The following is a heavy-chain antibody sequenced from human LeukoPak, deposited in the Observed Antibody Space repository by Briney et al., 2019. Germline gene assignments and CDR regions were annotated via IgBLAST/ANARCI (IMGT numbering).Heavy chain of an antibody. CDR2: ISSSSSYI. V-gene: IGHV3-21*01. CDR3: AKGSIAARPGAFDI. CDR1: GFTFSSYS. Sequence: GGSLRLSCAASGFTFSSYSMNWVRQAPGKGLEWVSSISSSSSYIYYADSVKGRFTISRDNSKNTLYLQMNSLRAEDTAVYYCAKGSIAARPGAFDIWGQGTMVTVSS. J-gene: IGHJ3*02. D-gene: IGHD6-6*01.